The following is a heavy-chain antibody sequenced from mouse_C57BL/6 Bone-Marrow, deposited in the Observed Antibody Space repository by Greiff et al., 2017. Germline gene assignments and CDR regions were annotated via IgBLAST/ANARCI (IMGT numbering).Heavy chain of an antibody. CDR3: TTYYRNYWYVDV. Sequence: VQLQQSGAELVRPGASGKLSCTASGFNIKDDYMHWVKQRPEQGLEWIGWFDPENGDTEYASKFQGKATITADTSSTTAYLQLSSLTSEDTAVYYCTTYYRNYWYVDVWGTGTTVTVSS. CDR2: FDPENGDT. V-gene: IGHV14-4*01. J-gene: IGHJ1*03. D-gene: IGHD2-1*01. CDR1: GFNIKDDY.